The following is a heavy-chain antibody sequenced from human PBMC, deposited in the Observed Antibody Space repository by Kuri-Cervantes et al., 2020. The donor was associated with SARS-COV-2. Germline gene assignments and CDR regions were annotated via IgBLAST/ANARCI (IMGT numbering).Heavy chain of an antibody. V-gene: IGHV3-21*01. J-gene: IGHJ6*02. CDR1: GFTFSSYS. D-gene: IGHD2-2*02. CDR2: ISSSSSYI. Sequence: GGSLRLSCAASGFTFSSYSMNWVRQAPGKGLEWVSSISSSSSYIYYADSVKGRFTISRDNAKNSLYLQMNSLRAEDTAVYYCARDIVVVPAAIHYYYGMDAWGQGTTVTVSS. CDR3: ARDIVVVPAAIHYYYGMDA.